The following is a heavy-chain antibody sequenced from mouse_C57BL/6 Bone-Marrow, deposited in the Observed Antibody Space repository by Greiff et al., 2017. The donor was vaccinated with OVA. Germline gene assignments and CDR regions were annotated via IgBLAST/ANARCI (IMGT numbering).Heavy chain of an antibody. D-gene: IGHD4-1*01. CDR2: ISTYYGDA. Sequence: VQLQQSGPELVRPGVSVKISCKGSGYTFTDYAMHWVKQSHAKSLEWIGVISTYYGDASYNQKFKDKATLTADKSSSTAYMQLSSLTSEDSAVYFCARKGNWDQYYFDYWGQGTTLTVSS. J-gene: IGHJ2*01. CDR1: GYTFTDYA. V-gene: IGHV1-67*01. CDR3: ARKGNWDQYYFDY.